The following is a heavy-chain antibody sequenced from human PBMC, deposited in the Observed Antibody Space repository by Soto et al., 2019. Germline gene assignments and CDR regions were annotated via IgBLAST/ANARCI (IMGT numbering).Heavy chain of an antibody. CDR2: IWYDGSNK. D-gene: IGHD2-15*01. J-gene: IGHJ4*02. V-gene: IGHV3-33*01. CDR1: GFTFSSYG. Sequence: VQLVESGGGVVQPGRSLRLSCAASGFTFSSYGMHWVRQAPGKGLEWVAVIWYDGSNKYYADSVKGRFTISRDNSKNTLYLQMNSLRAEDTAVYYCARGARRGRYCSGGSCYSLGYWGQGTLVTVSS. CDR3: ARGARRGRYCSGGSCYSLGY.